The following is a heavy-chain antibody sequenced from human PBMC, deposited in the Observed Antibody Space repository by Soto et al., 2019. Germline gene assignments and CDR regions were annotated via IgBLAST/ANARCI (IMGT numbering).Heavy chain of an antibody. CDR2: INHSGST. V-gene: IGHV4-34*01. CDR3: ARFSIGFNWFDP. Sequence: SETLSLTCAVYGGSFSGYYWSWIRQPPGKGLEWIGEINHSGSTNYNPSLKSRVTISVDTSKNQFSLKLSSVTAADTAVYYCARFSIGFNWFDPWGQGTLVTVSS. D-gene: IGHD2-15*01. J-gene: IGHJ5*02. CDR1: GGSFSGYY.